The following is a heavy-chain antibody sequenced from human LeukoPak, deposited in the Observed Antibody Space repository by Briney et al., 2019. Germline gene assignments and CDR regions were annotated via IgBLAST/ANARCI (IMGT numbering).Heavy chain of an antibody. Sequence: GGSLRLSCAASGFTFSSYGMHWVRQAPGKGLEWVANIKQDGSEKYYVDSVKGRFTISRDNAKNSLYLQMNSLRAEDTAVYYCARKAGFSTTIDYYFDYWGQGTLVTVSS. CDR3: ARKAGFSTTIDYYFDY. V-gene: IGHV3-7*03. CDR2: IKQDGSEK. D-gene: IGHD6-19*01. J-gene: IGHJ4*02. CDR1: GFTFSSYG.